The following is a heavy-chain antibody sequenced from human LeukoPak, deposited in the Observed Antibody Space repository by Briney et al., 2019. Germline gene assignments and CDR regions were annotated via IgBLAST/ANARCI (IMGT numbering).Heavy chain of an antibody. Sequence: SETLSLACTVSGGSISSSGYYWGWIRQPPGKGLEWIGSIYYSGSTYYNPSLRGRFTISVDTSKNQFSLKLSSVTAADTAVYYCARHAGYSPHLNFDYWGQGNLITVSS. J-gene: IGHJ4*02. CDR1: GGSISSSGYY. D-gene: IGHD1-1*01. V-gene: IGHV4-39*01. CDR2: IYYSGST. CDR3: ARHAGYSPHLNFDY.